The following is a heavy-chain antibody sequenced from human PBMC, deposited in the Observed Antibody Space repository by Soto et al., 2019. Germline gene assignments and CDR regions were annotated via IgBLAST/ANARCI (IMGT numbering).Heavy chain of an antibody. D-gene: IGHD6-6*01. CDR3: GPKTGSSSPNT. CDR2: IYYTGST. Sequence: DCWIFIRQPPGKGLEWIASIYYTGSTFYNPSLKGRVTISVDTSKNQFSLNPNSVTAADTSIYYCGPKTGSSSPNTWAEGTLLTVSS. CDR1: DC. V-gene: IGHV4-39*01. J-gene: IGHJ5*02.